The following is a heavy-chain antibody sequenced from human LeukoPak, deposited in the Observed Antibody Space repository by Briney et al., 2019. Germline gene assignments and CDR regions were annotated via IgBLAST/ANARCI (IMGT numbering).Heavy chain of an antibody. CDR3: ARDRRYSSSWINWFDP. CDR1: GGSISSYY. D-gene: IGHD6-13*01. Sequence: SETLSLTCTVSGGSISSYYWSWIRQPPGKGLEWIGYIYHSGSTNYNPSLKSRVTISVDTSKNQFSLKLSPVTAADTAVYYCARDRRYSSSWINWFDPWGQGTLVTVSS. J-gene: IGHJ5*02. V-gene: IGHV4-59*01. CDR2: IYHSGST.